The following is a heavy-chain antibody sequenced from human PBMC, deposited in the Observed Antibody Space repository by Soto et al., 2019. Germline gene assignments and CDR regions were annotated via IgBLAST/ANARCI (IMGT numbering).Heavy chain of an antibody. CDR3: ATRYNWNDAVCY. Sequence: ASVQVSCKVSGYTLTELSMHWVRQAPGKGLEWMGGFDPEDGETIYAQKFQGRVTMTEDTSTDTAYMELSSLRSEDTAVYYCATRYNWNDAVCYWGQGTLVTVSS. J-gene: IGHJ4*02. V-gene: IGHV1-24*01. D-gene: IGHD1-1*01. CDR2: FDPEDGET. CDR1: GYTLTELS.